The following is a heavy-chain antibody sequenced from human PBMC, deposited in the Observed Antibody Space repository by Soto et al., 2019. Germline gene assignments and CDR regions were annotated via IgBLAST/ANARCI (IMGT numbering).Heavy chain of an antibody. CDR1: GGSISSSSYY. D-gene: IGHD3-16*02. V-gene: IGHV4-39*01. Sequence: SETLSLTCTVSGGSISSSSYYWGWIRQPPGKGLEWIGSIYYSGSTYYNPSLKSRVTISVDTSKNQFSLKLSSVTATDTAVYYCARIPEEITFGGVIGAFDYWGQGTLVTVSS. J-gene: IGHJ4*02. CDR3: ARIPEEITFGGVIGAFDY. CDR2: IYYSGST.